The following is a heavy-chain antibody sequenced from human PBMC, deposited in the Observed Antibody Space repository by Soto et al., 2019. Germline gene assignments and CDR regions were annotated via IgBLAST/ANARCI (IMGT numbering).Heavy chain of an antibody. D-gene: IGHD1-26*01. CDR3: VRGKEAGIWFDP. Sequence: GASVKVSCKASGNLFIHQSIHWVRQAPGQRLEWMGWINADNGYTKYSEKFQGRVTITWDTSATTAYMDLSRPNSEDTAMYYCVRGKEAGIWFDPWGQGTLVTVSS. CDR1: GNLFIHQS. J-gene: IGHJ5*02. CDR2: INADNGYT. V-gene: IGHV1-3*01.